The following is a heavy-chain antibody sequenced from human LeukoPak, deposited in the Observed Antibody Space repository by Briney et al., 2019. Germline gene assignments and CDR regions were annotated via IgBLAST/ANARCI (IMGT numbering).Heavy chain of an antibody. CDR1: GFTVSSNY. J-gene: IGHJ6*02. D-gene: IGHD6-19*01. V-gene: IGHV3-53*01. CDR2: IYSGGST. Sequence: GGSLRLSCAASGFTVSSNYMSWVRQAPGKGLEWVSVIYSGGSTYYADSVKGRFTISRDNSKNTLYLQMNSLRAEDTAVYYCAKGAAVAGTDYYGMDVWGQGTTVTVSS. CDR3: AKGAAVAGTDYYGMDV.